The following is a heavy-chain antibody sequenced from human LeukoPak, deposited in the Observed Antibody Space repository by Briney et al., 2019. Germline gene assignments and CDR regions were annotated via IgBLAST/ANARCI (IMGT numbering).Heavy chain of an antibody. J-gene: IGHJ5*02. CDR2: INHSGST. D-gene: IGHD4-17*01. CDR3: ARGVPTVTRYNWFDP. CDR1: GGSFSGYY. Sequence: KTSETLSLTCAVYGGSFSGYYWSWIRQPPGKGLEWIGEINHSGSTYYNPSLKSRVTISVDTSKNQFSLKLSSVTAADTAVYYCARGVPTVTRYNWFDPWGQGTLVTVSS. V-gene: IGHV4-34*01.